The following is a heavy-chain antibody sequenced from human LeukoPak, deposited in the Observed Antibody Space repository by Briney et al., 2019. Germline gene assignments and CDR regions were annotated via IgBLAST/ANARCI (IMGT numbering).Heavy chain of an antibody. J-gene: IGHJ3*02. CDR2: IYHSGST. CDR1: GGSISSGGYY. D-gene: IGHD1-26*01. CDR3: ARTPLGPAFDI. Sequence: PSQTLSLTCTVSGGSISSGGYYWSWIRQPPGKGLEWIGYIYHSGSTYYNPFLKSRVTISVDRSKNQFSLKLSSVTAADTAVYYCARTPLGPAFDIWGQGTMVTVSS. V-gene: IGHV4-30-2*01.